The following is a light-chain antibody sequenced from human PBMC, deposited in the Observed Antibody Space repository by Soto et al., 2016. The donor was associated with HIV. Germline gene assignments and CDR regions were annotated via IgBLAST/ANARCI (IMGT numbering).Light chain of an antibody. CDR3: QVWDSRNDHRV. V-gene: IGLV3-21*02. J-gene: IGLJ3*02. CDR1: NIGDKS. CDR2: GDN. Sequence: SYELTQPPSVSVTPGETARITCGGNNIGDKSVHWYQQKPGQAPVLVVYGDNDRPSGIPERFSGSNFGNTATLTISRVEAGDEADYHCQVWDSRNDHRVFGGGTKLTVL.